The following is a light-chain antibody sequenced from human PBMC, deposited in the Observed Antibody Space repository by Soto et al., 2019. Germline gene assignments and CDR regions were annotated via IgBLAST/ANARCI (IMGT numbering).Light chain of an antibody. CDR2: GAS. CDR1: QSINRD. CDR3: QQRSNWPPIT. J-gene: IGKJ5*01. Sequence: EIVMTQSPATLSVSPGETTRLSCRASQSINRDVAWYQQKVGQTPRLLIHGASSRATGIPARFSGSGSGTDYTLTISSLEPEEVAVNYCQQRSNWPPITLGQGTRLEIK. V-gene: IGKV3-11*01.